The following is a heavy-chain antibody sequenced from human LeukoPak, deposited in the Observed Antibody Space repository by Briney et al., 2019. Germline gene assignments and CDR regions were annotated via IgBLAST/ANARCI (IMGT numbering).Heavy chain of an antibody. D-gene: IGHD6-13*01. CDR2: IYYSGST. CDR1: GGSISSYY. J-gene: IGHJ4*02. V-gene: IGHV4-59*01. Sequence: PSETLSLTCTVSGGSISSYYWSWIRQPPGKGLEWIGYIYYSGSTNYNPSLKSRVTISVDTSKNQFSLKLSSVTAAGTAVYYCARDSTIAAAGLWGQGTLVTVSS. CDR3: ARDSTIAAAGL.